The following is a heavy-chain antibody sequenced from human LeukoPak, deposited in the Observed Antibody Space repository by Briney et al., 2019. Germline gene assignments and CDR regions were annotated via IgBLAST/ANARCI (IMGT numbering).Heavy chain of an antibody. CDR2: IYYSGST. J-gene: IGHJ4*02. Sequence: SETLSLTCTVSGGSISSSSYYWGWIRQPPGKGLEWIGSIYYSGSTYYSPSLKSRVTISVDTSKNQFSLKLSSVTAADTAVYYCARHRKRFGDTSGSFDYWGQGTLVTVSS. CDR1: GGSISSSSYY. D-gene: IGHD3-10*01. CDR3: ARHRKRFGDTSGSFDY. V-gene: IGHV4-39*01.